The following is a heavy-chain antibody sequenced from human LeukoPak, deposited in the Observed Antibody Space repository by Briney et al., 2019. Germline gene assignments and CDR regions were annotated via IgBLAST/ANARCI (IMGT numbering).Heavy chain of an antibody. CDR2: ISGSGGST. Sequence: QPGGSLRLSCAASGFTFSSYAMSWVRRAPGKGLEWVSAISGSGGSTYYADSVKGRFTISRDNSKNTLYLQMNSLRAKDTAVYYCAKAMTTVVTSPYYFDYWGQGTLVTVSS. D-gene: IGHD4-23*01. CDR1: GFTFSSYA. J-gene: IGHJ4*02. V-gene: IGHV3-23*01. CDR3: AKAMTTVVTSPYYFDY.